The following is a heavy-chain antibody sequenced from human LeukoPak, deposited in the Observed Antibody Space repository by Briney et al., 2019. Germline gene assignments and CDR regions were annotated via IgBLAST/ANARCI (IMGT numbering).Heavy chain of an antibody. Sequence: GGSLRLSCTTSGFTFSSYWMSWARQAPGKGLEWVANIKHDGSEEFYVDSVKGRFTISRDNAKNSLYLQMNSLRAEDTAVYYCARDWGYCSGDGCQERFDYWGQGTLATVSS. CDR3: ARDWGYCSGDGCQERFDY. CDR1: GFTFSSYW. V-gene: IGHV3-7*05. CDR2: IKHDGSEE. D-gene: IGHD2-15*01. J-gene: IGHJ4*02.